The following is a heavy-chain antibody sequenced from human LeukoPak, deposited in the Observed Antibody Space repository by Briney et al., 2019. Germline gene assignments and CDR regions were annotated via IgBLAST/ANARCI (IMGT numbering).Heavy chain of an antibody. CDR1: GYTFTNYY. Sequence: ASVKVSCKASGYTFTNYYMHWVRQAPGQGLEWMGIINPSGGTTAYAHKFQDRVTMTRDTSTSTVYMEVSSLRLEDTAVYYCARPTSIIPASNVYYYYYSMDVWGQGTTVTVSS. CDR2: INPSGGTT. V-gene: IGHV1-46*01. CDR3: ARPTSIIPASNVYYYYYSMDV. J-gene: IGHJ6*03. D-gene: IGHD2-2*01.